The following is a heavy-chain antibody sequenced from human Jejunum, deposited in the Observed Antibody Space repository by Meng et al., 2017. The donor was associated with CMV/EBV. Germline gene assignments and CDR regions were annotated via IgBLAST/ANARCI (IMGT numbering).Heavy chain of an antibody. CDR2: IKQDGGEK. D-gene: IGHD3-3*01. Sequence: WVRQATGKGLEWVANIKQDGGEKNYVDSVKGRFSISRDNAKNSLYLQMNSLRAEDTAVYYCARGSYDFWSGYHDFWRGYLPYGMDVWGQGTTVTVSS. J-gene: IGHJ6*02. CDR3: ARGSYDFWSGYHDFWRGYLPYGMDV. V-gene: IGHV3-7*01.